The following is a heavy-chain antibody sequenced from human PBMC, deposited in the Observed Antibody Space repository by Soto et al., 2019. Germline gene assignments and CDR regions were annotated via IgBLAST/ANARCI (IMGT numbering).Heavy chain of an antibody. V-gene: IGHV1-69*13. Sequence: SVKVSCKASGGTFSSYAISWVRQAPGQGLEWMGGIIPIFGTANYAQKFQGRVTITADESTSTAYMELSSLRSEDTAVYYCARGMGPNCTNGVCYYYYYMDVWGKGTTVTVSS. CDR2: IIPIFGTA. CDR1: GGTFSSYA. D-gene: IGHD2-8*01. J-gene: IGHJ6*03. CDR3: ARGMGPNCTNGVCYYYYYMDV.